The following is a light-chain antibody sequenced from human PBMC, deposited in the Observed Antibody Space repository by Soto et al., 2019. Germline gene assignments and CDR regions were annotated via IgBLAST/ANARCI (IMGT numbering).Light chain of an antibody. Sequence: DIQMTQSPSSLSASVGDRVTITCRASQNVRNYLNWYQKKSGEAPNLLIFAASTLQSGVPSRFSGSGAETEFTLTICSLQPEDFATYYCQECYTRAFGQGTVVEI. CDR1: QNVRNY. CDR2: AAS. V-gene: IGKV1-39*01. J-gene: IGKJ1*01. CDR3: QECYTRA.